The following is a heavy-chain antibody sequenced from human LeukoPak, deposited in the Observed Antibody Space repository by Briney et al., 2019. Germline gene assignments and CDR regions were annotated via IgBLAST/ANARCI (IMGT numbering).Heavy chain of an antibody. D-gene: IGHD6-19*01. CDR1: GFTFSSYA. CDR2: ISYDGSNK. Sequence: GGSLRLFCAASGFTFSSYAMHWVRQAPGKGLEWVAVISYDGSNKYYADSVKGRFIISRDNSKNTLYLQMNSLRAEDTAVYYCARDEGGSGWYYYYGMDVWGQGTTVTVSS. CDR3: ARDEGGSGWYYYYGMDV. J-gene: IGHJ6*02. V-gene: IGHV3-30*04.